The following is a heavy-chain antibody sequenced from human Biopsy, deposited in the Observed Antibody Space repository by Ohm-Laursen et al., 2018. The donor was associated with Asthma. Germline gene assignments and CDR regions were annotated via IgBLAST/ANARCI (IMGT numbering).Heavy chain of an antibody. CDR3: ARCQVGYSSGWSLLLKKIYYSGMDV. Sequence: SSVKVSCKTSGDTFRTSAFSWVRQAPGQGLEWMGGAIPLLDTGDYAQKFQGRVTITADESTSTAYMEVTSLRSEDTAIYYCARCQVGYSSGWSLLLKKIYYSGMDVWGQGTAITVSS. CDR1: GDTFRTSA. CDR2: AIPLLDTG. D-gene: IGHD6-19*01. V-gene: IGHV1-69*01. J-gene: IGHJ6*02.